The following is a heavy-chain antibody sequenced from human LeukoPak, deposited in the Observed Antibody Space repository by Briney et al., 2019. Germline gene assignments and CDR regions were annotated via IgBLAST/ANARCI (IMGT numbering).Heavy chain of an antibody. D-gene: IGHD3-22*01. J-gene: IGHJ4*02. Sequence: PGGSLRLSRASSGFTHSSYSMNWLRPAPAKGLEGVSPISSSSSYIYYADSVKGRFTISRDNAKNSLYLQMNSLRAEDTAVYYCARDRAMIVVVLFDYWGQGALVTVSS. V-gene: IGHV3-21*01. CDR2: ISSSSSYI. CDR1: GFTHSSYS. CDR3: ARDRAMIVVVLFDY.